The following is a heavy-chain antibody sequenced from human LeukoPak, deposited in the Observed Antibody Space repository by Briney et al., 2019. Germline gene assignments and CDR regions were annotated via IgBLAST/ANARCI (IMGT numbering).Heavy chain of an antibody. CDR1: GFTVSSNY. V-gene: IGHV3-53*01. CDR3: ARQGIVGATRAIDY. D-gene: IGHD1-26*01. CDR2: IYSGGST. J-gene: IGHJ4*02. Sequence: GGSLRLSCAASGFTVSSNYVSWVRQAPGKGLEWVSVIYSGGSTYYADSVKGRFTISRDNSKNTLYLQMNSLRAEDTAVYYCARQGIVGATRAIDYWGQGTLVTVSS.